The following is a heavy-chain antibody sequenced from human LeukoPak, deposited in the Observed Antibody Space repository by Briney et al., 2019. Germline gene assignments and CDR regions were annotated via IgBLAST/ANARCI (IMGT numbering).Heavy chain of an antibody. J-gene: IGHJ4*02. D-gene: IGHD4-17*01. CDR1: GYSISSGYE. CDR2: ISQSGNT. CDR3: VRSEIDDYGRY. Sequence: SETLSLTCSVSGYSISSGYEWGWIRQPPGKRLEWIGSISQSGNTYDNLSLKSRVTMSVDTARNQFSLKLTSVTAADTAVYYCVRSEIDDYGRYWGRGMLVIVSS. V-gene: IGHV4-38-2*02.